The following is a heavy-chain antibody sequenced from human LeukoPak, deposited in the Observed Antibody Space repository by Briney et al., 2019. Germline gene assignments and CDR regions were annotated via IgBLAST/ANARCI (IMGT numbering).Heavy chain of an antibody. CDR3: ARETYASGWFFY. D-gene: IGHD6-19*01. J-gene: IGHJ4*02. V-gene: IGHV4-59*01. Sequence: SETLSLTSTVSGGSLSSYFWSWIRQPPGKGLEWIGYIYFTGSTNYNPSLKSRVTISADTSNNQFSMKLSSVTAADTAVYYCARETYASGWFFYWGQGTLVTVSS. CDR1: GGSLSSYF. CDR2: IYFTGST.